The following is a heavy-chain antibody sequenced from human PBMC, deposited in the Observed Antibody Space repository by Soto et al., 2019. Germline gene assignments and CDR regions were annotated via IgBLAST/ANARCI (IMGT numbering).Heavy chain of an antibody. CDR2: IWYDGSNK. CDR1: GFTFSSYG. J-gene: IGHJ4*02. Sequence: GGSLRLSCAASGFTFSSYGMHWVRQAPGKGLEWVAVIWYDGSNKYYADSVKGRFTISRDNSKNTLYLQMNSLRAEDTAVYYCARGLIWFGEPWDYWGQGTLVTVSS. D-gene: IGHD3-10*01. V-gene: IGHV3-33*01. CDR3: ARGLIWFGEPWDY.